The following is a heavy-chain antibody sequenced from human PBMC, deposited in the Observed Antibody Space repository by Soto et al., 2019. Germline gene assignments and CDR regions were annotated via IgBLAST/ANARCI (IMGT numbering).Heavy chain of an antibody. CDR3: AIVYPSTHYYYCIDV. CDR1: RGTFSSYA. V-gene: IGHV1-69*05. CDR2: ISPIFGTA. Sequence: SEKVSCKDSRGTFSSYAISRVRQAPGQGLEWVGGISPIFGTANYAQKFQGRVTISTDESTSTVYMELGSLRAEDTAVYYCAIVYPSTHYYYCIDVWGQGTTVTVSS. D-gene: IGHD2-2*01. J-gene: IGHJ6*02.